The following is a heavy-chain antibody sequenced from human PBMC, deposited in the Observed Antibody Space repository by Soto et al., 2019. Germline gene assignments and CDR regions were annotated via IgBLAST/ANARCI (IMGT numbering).Heavy chain of an antibody. CDR3: ARSRGVTMVRGVTPKHNWFDP. J-gene: IGHJ5*02. CDR1: GFTFSSYW. D-gene: IGHD3-10*01. Sequence: EVQLVESGGGLVQPGGSLRLSCAASGFTFSSYWMSWVRQAPGKGLEWVANIKQDGSEKYYVDSVKGRFTISRDNAKNSLYLQMNGLRAEDTAVYYCARSRGVTMVRGVTPKHNWFDPWGQGTLVTVSS. CDR2: IKQDGSEK. V-gene: IGHV3-7*01.